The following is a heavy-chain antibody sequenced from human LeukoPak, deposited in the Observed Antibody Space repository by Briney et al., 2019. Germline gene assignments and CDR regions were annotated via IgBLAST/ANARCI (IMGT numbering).Heavy chain of an antibody. V-gene: IGHV3-7*03. CDR1: GFTFSSYW. J-gene: IGHJ6*04. D-gene: IGHD2-2*01. Sequence: GGSLRLSCAASGFTFSSYWMSWVRQAPGKGLEWVSNIKQDGSEKYYVDSVKGRFTISRDNAKNSLYLQMNSLRAEDTAVYYCAREGEGYCSSTSCPGGMDVWGKGTTVTVSS. CDR2: IKQDGSEK. CDR3: AREGEGYCSSTSCPGGMDV.